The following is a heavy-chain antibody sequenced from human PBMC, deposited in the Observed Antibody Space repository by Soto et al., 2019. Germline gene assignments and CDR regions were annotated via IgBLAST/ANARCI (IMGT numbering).Heavy chain of an antibody. V-gene: IGHV3-21*01. CDR2: ISSSSSYI. J-gene: IGHJ5*02. Sequence: PGGSLRLSCAASGFTFSSYSMNWVRQAPGKGLEWVSSISSSSSYIYYADSVKGRFTISRDNAKNSLYLQMNSLRAEDTAVYYCAREIKGTIQLWSNWFDPWGQGTLVTVS. CDR3: AREIKGTIQLWSNWFDP. CDR1: GFTFSSYS. D-gene: IGHD5-18*01.